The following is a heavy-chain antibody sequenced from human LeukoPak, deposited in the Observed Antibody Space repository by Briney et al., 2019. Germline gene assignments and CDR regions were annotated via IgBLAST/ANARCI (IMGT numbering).Heavy chain of an antibody. Sequence: GASVRVSCKAPTVSTFTTSIIQWIRQPRGQRLEWIGWIVVGSGKTDYAQKFHERVTVTRDMSTNTVYLEMSSLRSDDTAVYYCAAVPGNTGRYNNLEDWGPGTLVTVSS. CDR1: TVSTFTTSI. D-gene: IGHD1-1*01. CDR2: IVVGSGKT. J-gene: IGHJ4*02. CDR3: AAVPGNTGRYNNLED. V-gene: IGHV1-58*02.